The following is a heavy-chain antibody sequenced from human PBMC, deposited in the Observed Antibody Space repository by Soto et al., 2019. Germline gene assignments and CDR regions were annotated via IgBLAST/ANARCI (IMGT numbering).Heavy chain of an antibody. V-gene: IGHV3-21*01. Sequence: GGSLRLSCAASGFTFARYSMNWVRQAPGKGLEWVSSISSTTNYIYYADSMKGRFTVSRDNAKNSVYLEMNSLSAEDTAVYYCARESEDLTSNFDYWGQGTLVTVSS. J-gene: IGHJ4*02. CDR1: GFTFARYS. CDR3: ARESEDLTSNFDY. CDR2: ISSTTNYI.